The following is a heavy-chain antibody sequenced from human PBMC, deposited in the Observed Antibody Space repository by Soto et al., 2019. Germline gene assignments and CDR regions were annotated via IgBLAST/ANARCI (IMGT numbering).Heavy chain of an antibody. V-gene: IGHV4-59*01. CDR1: GDSISAYS. J-gene: IGHJ4*02. Sequence: PSETLSLTCTVSGDSISAYSWSWVRQPPGKGLEWIGNIHYNGNTKYNPSLKSRVSMSVDTSKNQFSLRLISVTAADTAKYFCAREGNLGRWLQPLDFWGLGTLVTVSS. D-gene: IGHD5-12*01. CDR3: AREGNLGRWLQPLDF. CDR2: IHYNGNT.